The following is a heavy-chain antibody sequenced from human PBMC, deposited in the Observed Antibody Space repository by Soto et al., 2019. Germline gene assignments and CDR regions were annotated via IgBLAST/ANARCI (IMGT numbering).Heavy chain of an antibody. D-gene: IGHD1-26*01. J-gene: IGHJ6*02. CDR1: GGTFSSYA. CDR2: IIPIFGTA. V-gene: IGHV1-69*01. CDR3: AMRPPEQGYYYYGMDV. Sequence: QVQLVQSGAEVKKPGSSVKVSCKASGGTFSSYAISWVRQAPGQGLEWMGGIIPIFGTANYAQKFQGRVTITADESASTAYMELSSLRSEDTAVYYCAMRPPEQGYYYYGMDVWGQGTTVTVSS.